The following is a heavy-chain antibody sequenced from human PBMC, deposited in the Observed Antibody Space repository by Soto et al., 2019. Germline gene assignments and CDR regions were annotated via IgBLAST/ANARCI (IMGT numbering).Heavy chain of an antibody. V-gene: IGHV3-53*01. Sequence: GGSLRLSCAASGFTASSKYMSWVRQAPGKGLEWVSVIYSDGSTYYADSVKGRFTISRENSKNTLYLQMNSLRAEDTAVYYCATERGPTYYFDYWGQGTMVTVYS. J-gene: IGHJ4*02. CDR2: IYSDGST. CDR3: ATERGPTYYFDY. CDR1: GFTASSKY. D-gene: IGHD2-21*01.